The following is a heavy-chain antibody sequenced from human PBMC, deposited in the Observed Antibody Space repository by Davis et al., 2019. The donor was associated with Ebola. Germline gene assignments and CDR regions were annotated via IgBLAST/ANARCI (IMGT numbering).Heavy chain of an antibody. J-gene: IGHJ6*02. D-gene: IGHD3-22*01. Sequence: AASVKVSCKASGYTFTGYYMHWVRQAPGQGLEWMGRINPNSGGTNYAQKFQGRVTMTRDTSISTAYMSLSRLRSDDTAVYYCARGGISMTVVPRDYYHGMDVWGQGTTVTVSS. V-gene: IGHV1-2*06. CDR3: ARGGISMTVVPRDYYHGMDV. CDR1: GYTFTGYY. CDR2: INPNSGGT.